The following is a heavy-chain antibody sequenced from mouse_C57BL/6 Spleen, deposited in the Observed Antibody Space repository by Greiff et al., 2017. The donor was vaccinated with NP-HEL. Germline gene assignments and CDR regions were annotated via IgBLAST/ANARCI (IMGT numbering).Heavy chain of an antibody. Sequence: VQLQQSGPELVKPGASVKIPCKASGYTFTDYNMDWVKQSHGKSLEWIGDINPNNGSTIYNQKFKGKATLTVDKSSSTAYMELRSLTSEDTAVYYCAREGVYYYGSSSAWFAYWGQGTLVTVSA. V-gene: IGHV1-18*01. CDR1: GYTFTDYN. CDR2: INPNNGST. J-gene: IGHJ3*01. D-gene: IGHD1-1*01. CDR3: AREGVYYYGSSSAWFAY.